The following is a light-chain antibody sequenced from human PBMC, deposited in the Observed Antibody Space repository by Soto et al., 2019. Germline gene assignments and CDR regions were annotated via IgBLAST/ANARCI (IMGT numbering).Light chain of an antibody. Sequence: QSTSKLPGAGEECRSLSSPASQSISSYLNWYQQKPGKAPKLLIYAASSLQSGVPSRFSVSGTGTDFTLTVSSLRLDDVATYCCQRSYSTPSGAFGQGTRLEIK. V-gene: IGKV1-39*01. J-gene: IGKJ5*01. CDR2: AAS. CDR3: QRSYSTPSGA. CDR1: QSISSY.